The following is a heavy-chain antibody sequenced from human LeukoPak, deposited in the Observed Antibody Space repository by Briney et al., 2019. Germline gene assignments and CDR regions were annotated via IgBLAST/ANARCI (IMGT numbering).Heavy chain of an antibody. CDR2: ISWNSGSI. CDR3: AKGPWGGSTNGIDY. Sequence: RSLRLSCAASGFTFDDYAMHWVRQAPGKGLEWVSGISWNSGSIGYADSVKGRFTISRDNAKNSLYLQMNSLRAEDTALYYCAKGPWGGSTNGIDYWGQGTLVTVSS. CDR1: GFTFDDYA. J-gene: IGHJ4*02. V-gene: IGHV3-9*01. D-gene: IGHD2-2*01.